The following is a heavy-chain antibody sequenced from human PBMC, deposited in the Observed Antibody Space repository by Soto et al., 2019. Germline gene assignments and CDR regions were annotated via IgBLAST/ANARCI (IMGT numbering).Heavy chain of an antibody. J-gene: IGHJ6*02. D-gene: IGHD3-10*01. CDR1: GGTFSSYA. CDR3: ARELGSSQYYYYYYGMDV. CDR2: IIPIFGTA. V-gene: IGHV1-69*13. Sequence: ASVKVSCKASGGTFSSYAISCVRQAPGQGLEWMGGIIPIFGTANYAQKFQGRVTITADESTSTAYMELSSLRSEDTAVYYCARELGSSQYYYYYYGMDVWGQGTTVTVSS.